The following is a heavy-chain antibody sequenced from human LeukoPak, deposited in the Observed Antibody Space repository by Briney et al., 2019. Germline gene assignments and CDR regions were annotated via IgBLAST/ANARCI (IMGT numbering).Heavy chain of an antibody. V-gene: IGHV1-18*04. J-gene: IGHJ1*01. CDR3: ARDGRAVAGDAEYFQH. CDR2: ISAYNGNT. D-gene: IGHD6-19*01. CDR1: GYTFTSYG. Sequence: WASVTVSCKASGYTFTSYGISWVRQAPGQGLEWMGWISAYNGNTNYAQKLQGRVTMTTDTSTSTAYMELRSLRSDDTAVYYCARDGRAVAGDAEYFQHWGQGTLVTVSS.